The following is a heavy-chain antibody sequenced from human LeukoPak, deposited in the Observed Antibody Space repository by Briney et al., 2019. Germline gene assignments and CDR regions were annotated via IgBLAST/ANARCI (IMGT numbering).Heavy chain of an antibody. Sequence: GGSLRLSCTASGFTFSSYWMSWVRQAPGKGLEWVANIKEDGSGKYYVDSVKGRFTISRDNSKNTLYLQMNSLRAEDTAVYYCAKAQIPNCSSTSCYFFDYWGQGTLVTVSS. V-gene: IGHV3-7*03. J-gene: IGHJ4*02. CDR2: IKEDGSGK. CDR3: AKAQIPNCSSTSCYFFDY. D-gene: IGHD2-2*01. CDR1: GFTFSSYW.